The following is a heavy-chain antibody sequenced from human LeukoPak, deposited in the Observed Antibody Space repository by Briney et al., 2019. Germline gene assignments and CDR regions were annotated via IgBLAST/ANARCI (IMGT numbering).Heavy chain of an antibody. J-gene: IGHJ6*02. CDR2: ISSSGSTI. Sequence: GGSLRLSCAASGFTFSSYEMNWVRQAPGKGLEWVSYISSSGSTIYYADSVKGRFTISRDNAKNSLYLQMNSLRAEDTAVYYCARDRVAARPHYYYHYGMDVWGQGTTVTVSS. CDR1: GFTFSSYE. D-gene: IGHD6-6*01. V-gene: IGHV3-48*03. CDR3: ARDRVAARPHYYYHYGMDV.